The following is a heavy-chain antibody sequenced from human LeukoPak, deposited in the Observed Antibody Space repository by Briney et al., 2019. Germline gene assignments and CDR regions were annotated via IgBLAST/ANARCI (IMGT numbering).Heavy chain of an antibody. CDR3: ARTYCSGGSCYSVWFDP. CDR1: GGSISSYY. V-gene: IGHV4-59*01. Sequence: PSETLSLTCTVSGGSISSYYWSWIRQPPGKGLEWIGYIYYSGSTNYNPSLKSRVTISVDTSKNQFSLKLSSVTAADTAVYYRARTYCSGGSCYSVWFDPWGQGTLVTVSS. CDR2: IYYSGST. J-gene: IGHJ5*02. D-gene: IGHD2-15*01.